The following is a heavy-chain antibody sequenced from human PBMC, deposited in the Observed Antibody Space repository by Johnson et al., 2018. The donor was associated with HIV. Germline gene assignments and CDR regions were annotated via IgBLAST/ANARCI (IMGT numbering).Heavy chain of an antibody. CDR3: ARDLWGVGAFDI. V-gene: IGHV3-20*04. J-gene: IGHJ3*02. D-gene: IGHD2-21*01. CDR2: ISWIGGST. CDR1: GSTFDDYG. Sequence: VQLVESGGGVVRPGGSLRLSCAASGSTFDDYGMSWVRQAPRKGLEWGAGISWIGGSTGYADSVKCRFTISRDNAKNSLYLQMNSLRAEDTALYYCARDLWGVGAFDIWGQGTMVTVSS.